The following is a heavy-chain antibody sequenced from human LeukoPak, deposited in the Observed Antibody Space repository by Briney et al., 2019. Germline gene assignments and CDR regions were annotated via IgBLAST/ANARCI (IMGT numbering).Heavy chain of an antibody. CDR2: IRQDGSEK. D-gene: IGHD4/OR15-4a*01. V-gene: IGHV3-7*01. CDR3: ARDWRTGATDY. CDR1: GFTFSRSW. Sequence: GGSLRLSCAASGFTFSRSWMSWVRQAPGKGLEWVANIRQDGSEKNHAVSVKGRFTISRDNAKNSLFLQMNSLRVEDTALYYCARDWRTGATDYWGRGALVTVSS. J-gene: IGHJ4*02.